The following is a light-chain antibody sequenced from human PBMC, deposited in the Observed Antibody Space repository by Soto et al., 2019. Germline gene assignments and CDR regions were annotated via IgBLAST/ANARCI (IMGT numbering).Light chain of an antibody. V-gene: IGKV1-39*01. J-gene: IGKJ1*01. CDR1: QSISNY. CDR2: AAF. CDR3: QQSYSNPRT. Sequence: DIQMTQSPSSLSASVGDRVTITCRASQSISNYLNWYQQKPGKAPKLLIYAAFSSQSGVPSRFSGSGSGTDFTLTISSLQPEDFATYYCQQSYSNPRTFGQGTKVDIK.